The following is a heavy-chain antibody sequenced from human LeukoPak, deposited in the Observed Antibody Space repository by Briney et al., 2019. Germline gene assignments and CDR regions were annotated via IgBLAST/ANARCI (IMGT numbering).Heavy chain of an antibody. CDR3: ARGGSVAFDI. V-gene: IGHV1-69*06. CDR1: GGTFSSYA. D-gene: IGHD3-16*01. CDR2: IIPIFGTA. Sequence: EASVKVSCTASGGTFSSYAISWVPPAPGQGLEWMGRIIPIFGTANYAQKFQGRVTITADKSTSTAYIELSSLRAEDTAVYYCARGGSVAFDIWGRGTMVSVSS. J-gene: IGHJ3*02.